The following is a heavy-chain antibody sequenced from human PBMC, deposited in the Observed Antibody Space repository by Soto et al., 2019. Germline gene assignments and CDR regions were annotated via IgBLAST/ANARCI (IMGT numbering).Heavy chain of an antibody. CDR3: ATNLEYSSSSFPTDY. V-gene: IGHV3-33*01. Sequence: GGSLRLSCAASGFTFSSYGMHWVRQAPGKGLEWVAVIWYDGSNKYYADSVKGRFTISRDNSKNTLYLQMNSLRAEDTAVYYCATNLEYSSSSFPTDYWGQGTLVTVSS. CDR2: IWYDGSNK. CDR1: GFTFSSYG. D-gene: IGHD6-6*01. J-gene: IGHJ4*02.